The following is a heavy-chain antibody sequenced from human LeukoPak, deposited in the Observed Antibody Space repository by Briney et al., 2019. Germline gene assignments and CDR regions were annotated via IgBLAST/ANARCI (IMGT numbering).Heavy chain of an antibody. V-gene: IGHV4-39*02. D-gene: IGHD3-10*01. CDR1: GGSISSDSSY. J-gene: IGHJ5*02. CDR3: ARRNVPGGGNWFDL. CDR2: IYYTGRT. Sequence: PSETLSLTCTVSGGSISSDSSYWDWIRQPPGKGLEGIGAIYYTGRTDYNPSLKSRVTISIDTSKNDFALRLTSVTAADTAVYYCARRNVPGGGNWFDLWGQGTLVSVSS.